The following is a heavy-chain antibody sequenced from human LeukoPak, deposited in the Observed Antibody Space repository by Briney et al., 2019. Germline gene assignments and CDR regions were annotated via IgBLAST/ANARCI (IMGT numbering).Heavy chain of an antibody. CDR2: IFSSGDA. CDR3: AREPDP. J-gene: IGHJ5*02. V-gene: IGHV4-4*07. CDR1: GGSISGYY. Sequence: PSETLSLTCTVSGGSISGYYWGWIRQPAGKGLEWIGRIFSSGDATYNPSLKSRVTMSVDTSKNQFSLRLKSVTAADTAVYYCAREPDPWGQGTQATVSS.